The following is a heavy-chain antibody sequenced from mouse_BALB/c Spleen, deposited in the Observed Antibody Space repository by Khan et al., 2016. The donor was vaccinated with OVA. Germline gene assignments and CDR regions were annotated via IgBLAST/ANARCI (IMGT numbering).Heavy chain of an antibody. V-gene: IGHV2-9*02. CDR1: GFSLTSHG. Sequence: QVQLKESGPGLVAPSQSLSITCTVSGFSLTSHGVHWVRQPPGKGLEWLGVIWAGGSTNYNSALMSRLSINKDSSKSQVFLKMNSLQTDDTAIYYCARNREPDYFDYWGQGTTLTVSS. J-gene: IGHJ2*01. CDR2: IWAGGST. CDR3: ARNREPDYFDY.